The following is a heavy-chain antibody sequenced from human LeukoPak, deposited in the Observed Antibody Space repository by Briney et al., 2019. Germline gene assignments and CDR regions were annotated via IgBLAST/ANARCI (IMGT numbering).Heavy chain of an antibody. CDR1: GGSISSSSYY. J-gene: IGHJ4*02. CDR3: ARDLGETSGTDY. V-gene: IGHV4-39*07. Sequence: TSETLSLTCNVSGGSISSSSYYWGWIRQPPGKGLEWIGSIYYSGSTYYNPSLKSRVTISVDTSKNQFSLKLSSVTAADTAVYYCARDLGETSGTDYWGQGTLVTVSS. CDR2: IYYSGST. D-gene: IGHD6-6*01.